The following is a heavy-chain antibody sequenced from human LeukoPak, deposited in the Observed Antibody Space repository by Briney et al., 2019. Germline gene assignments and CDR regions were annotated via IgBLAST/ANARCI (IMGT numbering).Heavy chain of an antibody. CDR1: GGSFSGYY. V-gene: IGHV4-34*01. J-gene: IGHJ6*03. Sequence: SETLSLTCAVYGGSFSGYYWSWIRQPPGKGLEWIGEINHSGSTNYNPSLKSRVTISVDTSKNQFSLKLSSVTAADTAVYYCTRRTVTKVGAYYYYYYMDVWGKGTTVTISS. CDR3: TRRTVTKVGAYYYYYYMDV. D-gene: IGHD4-17*01. CDR2: INHSGST.